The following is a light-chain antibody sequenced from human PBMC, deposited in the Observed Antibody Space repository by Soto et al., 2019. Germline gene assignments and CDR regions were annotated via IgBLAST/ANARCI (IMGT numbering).Light chain of an antibody. CDR3: SSYAGSNNYV. V-gene: IGLV2-8*01. Sequence: QSVLTQPPSASGSPGQSVTISCTGTSSDVGGYNYVSWYQQHPGKTPKLMIYEVSKRPSGVPDRFSGSKSGNTASLTVSGLQAGDEADYYCSSYAGSNNYVFGTGTKVTV. CDR1: SSDVGGYNY. CDR2: EVS. J-gene: IGLJ1*01.